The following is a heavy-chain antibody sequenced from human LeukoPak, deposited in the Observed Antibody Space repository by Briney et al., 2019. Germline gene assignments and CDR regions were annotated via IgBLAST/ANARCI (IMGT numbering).Heavy chain of an antibody. D-gene: IGHD2-15*01. CDR2: IYYSGST. Sequence: SETLSLTCTVSGVSISSYYWSWIRQPPGKGLEWIGYIYYSGSTNYNPSLKSRVTISVDTSKNQFSLKLSSVTAADTAVYYCARGVGVVAANHYYYYGMDVWGQGTTVTVSS. CDR1: GVSISSYY. J-gene: IGHJ6*02. CDR3: ARGVGVVAANHYYYYGMDV. V-gene: IGHV4-59*01.